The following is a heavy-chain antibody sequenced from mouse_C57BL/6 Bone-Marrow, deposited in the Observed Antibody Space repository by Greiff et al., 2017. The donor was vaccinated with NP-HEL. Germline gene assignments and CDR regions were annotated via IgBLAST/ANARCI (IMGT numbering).Heavy chain of an antibody. D-gene: IGHD1-1*01. CDR3: TRSNYGSSYGY. V-gene: IGHV1-15*01. CDR2: IDPETGGT. CDR1: GYTFTDYE. Sequence: QVQLKESGAELVRPGASVTLSCKASGYTFTDYELHWVKQTPVHGLEWIGAIDPETGGTAYNQKFTGKAILTADKSSSTAYMELRSLTSEDSAVYYCTRSNYGSSYGYWGQGTTLTVSS. J-gene: IGHJ2*01.